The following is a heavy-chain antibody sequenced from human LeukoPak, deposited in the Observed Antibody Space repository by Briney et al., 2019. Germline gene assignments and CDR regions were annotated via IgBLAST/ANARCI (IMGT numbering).Heavy chain of an antibody. D-gene: IGHD5-18*01. V-gene: IGHV3-23*01. Sequence: GGSLRLSCAAPGFTFSSYAMSWVRQAPGKGLEWVSAISGSGGSTYYADSVKGRFTISRDNSKNTLYLQMNSLRAEDTAVYYCAKDRAWIQLWLFQHWGQGTLVTVSS. CDR2: ISGSGGST. CDR3: AKDRAWIQLWLFQH. J-gene: IGHJ1*01. CDR1: GFTFSSYA.